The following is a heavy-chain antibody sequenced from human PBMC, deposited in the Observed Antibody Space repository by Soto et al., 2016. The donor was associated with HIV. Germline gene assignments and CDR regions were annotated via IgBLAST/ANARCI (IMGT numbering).Heavy chain of an antibody. J-gene: IGHJ3*02. CDR1: GFIFRNFW. CDR3: VSDTGCERPWPIFDI. D-gene: IGHD1-1*01. Sequence: EPQLVESGGGLVKPGGSLRLSCAASGFIFRNFWMSWVRQAPGKGLEYIARVKSKRHGETRDYATSVQGRLVISRDDSKDTFYLQMDSLKTEDTAVYYCVSDTGCERPWPIFDIWGRGTMVTISS. CDR2: VKSKRHGETR. V-gene: IGHV3-15*01.